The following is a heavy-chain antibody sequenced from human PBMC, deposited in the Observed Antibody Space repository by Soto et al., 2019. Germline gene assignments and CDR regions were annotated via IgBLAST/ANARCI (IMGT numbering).Heavy chain of an antibody. D-gene: IGHD3-10*01. CDR3: ARAPRGSLWYFDF. J-gene: IGHJ4*02. V-gene: IGHV4-31*03. Sequence: SETLSLTCSVSGGSISSGGHYWSWVRKRPGKGLEWIGYIYYSGASYYNPSLRSRVTMSVDTSKNQFSLNLTSVTDADTALYFCARAPRGSLWYFDFWGQGSLVTVSS. CDR2: IYYSGAS. CDR1: GGSISSGGHY.